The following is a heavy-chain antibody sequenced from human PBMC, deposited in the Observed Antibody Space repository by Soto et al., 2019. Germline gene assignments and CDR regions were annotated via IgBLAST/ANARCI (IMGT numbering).Heavy chain of an antibody. CDR2: FSSSSSTI. Sequence: PGGSLRLSSAAAGFTFSSYSMNWVRQAPGKGLEWVSYFSSSSSTIYYADSVKGRFTISRDNSKNTLYLQMNSLRAEDTAVYYYARWKGLLSLGYFDYWGQGTLVTVSS. CDR3: ARWKGLLSLGYFDY. J-gene: IGHJ4*02. D-gene: IGHD3-22*01. CDR1: GFTFSSYS. V-gene: IGHV3-48*01.